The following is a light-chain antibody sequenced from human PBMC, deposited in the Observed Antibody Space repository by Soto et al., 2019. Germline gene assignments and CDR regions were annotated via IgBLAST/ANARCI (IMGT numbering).Light chain of an antibody. CDR3: QQYGSSGT. J-gene: IGKJ1*01. Sequence: EIVFTQSPGTLSMSPGERATLSFGASQSFAGNYLAWYQQQPGQSPRLLIYGASTRATGIPARFSGSGSGTEFTLTISRLEPEAFAVYSCQQYGSSGTFGQGT. CDR2: GAS. V-gene: IGKV3-20*01. CDR1: QSFAGNY.